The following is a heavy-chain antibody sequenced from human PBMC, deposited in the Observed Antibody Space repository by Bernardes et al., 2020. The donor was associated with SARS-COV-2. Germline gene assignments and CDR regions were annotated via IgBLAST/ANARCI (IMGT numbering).Heavy chain of an antibody. CDR3: ARVRIQLWSHDAFDI. D-gene: IGHD5-18*01. CDR1: GGSFSGYY. J-gene: IGHJ3*02. Sequence: SETLSLTCAVYGGSFSGYYWSWIRQPPGKGLEWIGEINHSGSTNYNPSLKSRVTISVDTSKNQFSLKLSSVTAADTAVYYCARVRIQLWSHDAFDIWGQGTMVTVSS. CDR2: INHSGST. V-gene: IGHV4-34*01.